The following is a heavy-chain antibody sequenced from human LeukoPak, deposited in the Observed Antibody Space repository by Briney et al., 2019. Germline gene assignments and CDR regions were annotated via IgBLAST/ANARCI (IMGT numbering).Heavy chain of an antibody. Sequence: ASVKVSCKASGYTFTSYCSSWVRQAPGQGLEWMGWISAYDGNTNYAQKLQGRVILATATSTNTAHKELRSTGSDATAVYYCARGLFGVATNSCDPWGQGTLVTVSS. V-gene: IGHV1-18*04. CDR3: ARGLFGVATNSCDP. CDR1: GYTFTSYC. D-gene: IGHD3-3*01. J-gene: IGHJ5*02. CDR2: ISAYDGNT.